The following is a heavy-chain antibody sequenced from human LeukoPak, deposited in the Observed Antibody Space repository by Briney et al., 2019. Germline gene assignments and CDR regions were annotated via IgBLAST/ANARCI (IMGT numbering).Heavy chain of an antibody. J-gene: IGHJ4*02. CDR2: ISAYNGNT. V-gene: IGHV1-18*01. CDR3: ARARVRFGELFHADY. CDR1: GYTFTSYG. D-gene: IGHD3-10*01. Sequence: ASVKVSCKASGYTFTSYGTSWVRQAPGQGLEWMGWISAYNGNTDYAQKLQGRVTMTTDTSTSTAYMELRSLRSDDTAVYYCARARVRFGELFHADYWGQGTLVTVSS.